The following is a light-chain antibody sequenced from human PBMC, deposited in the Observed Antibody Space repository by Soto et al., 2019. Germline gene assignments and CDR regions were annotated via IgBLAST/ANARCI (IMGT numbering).Light chain of an antibody. CDR2: RNN. CDR1: SSNIGSNY. J-gene: IGLJ2*01. V-gene: IGLV1-47*01. Sequence: QSVLTQPPSASGTPGQRVTISCSGSSSNIGSNYVYWYQQLPGTAPKLLIYRNNQRPSGVPDRFSGSKSGTSASLAISGLRSEDEADYYCAAGDDSLSGVVFGGGTKRTVL. CDR3: AAGDDSLSGVV.